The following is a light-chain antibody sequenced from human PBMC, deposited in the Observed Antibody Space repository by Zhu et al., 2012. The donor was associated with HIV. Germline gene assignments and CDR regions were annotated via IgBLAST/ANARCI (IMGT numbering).Light chain of an antibody. V-gene: IGKV3-11*01. CDR1: QSVSSF. CDR2: DAS. J-gene: IGKJ4*01. CDR3: QQRRNWPLT. Sequence: PGERATVSCRASQSVSSFLAWYQQKPGQAPRLLIYDASKRARGIPARFSGSGSGTDFTLTITNLEPEDFALYYCQQRRNWPLTFGGGTKVEIK.